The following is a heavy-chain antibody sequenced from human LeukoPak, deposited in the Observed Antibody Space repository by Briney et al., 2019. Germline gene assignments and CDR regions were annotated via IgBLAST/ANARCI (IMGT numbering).Heavy chain of an antibody. CDR1: GFTFSSYA. CDR2: IYHSGST. CDR3: ATYGSGSPIGYYYYMDV. J-gene: IGHJ6*03. V-gene: IGHV4-38-2*01. Sequence: PGGSLRLSCATSGFTFSSYAMSWIRQPPGKGLEWIGSIYHSGSTYYNPSLKSRVTISVDTSKNQFSLKLSSVTAADTAVYYCATYGSGSPIGYYYYMDVWGKGTTVTVSS. D-gene: IGHD3-10*01.